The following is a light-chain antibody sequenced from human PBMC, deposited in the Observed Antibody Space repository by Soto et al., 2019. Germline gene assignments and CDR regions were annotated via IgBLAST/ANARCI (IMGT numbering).Light chain of an antibody. CDR3: QQYDTLPPYT. Sequence: DIQMTQSPSSLSASVGDRVTIACQANQDIGTYLNWYQQKPGKAPRLLIYDASNLEIGVPSRFSGSGSGTDFTFTISNLQPEDIATYYCQQYDTLPPYTFGQGTKVELK. CDR2: DAS. V-gene: IGKV1-33*01. CDR1: QDIGTY. J-gene: IGKJ2*01.